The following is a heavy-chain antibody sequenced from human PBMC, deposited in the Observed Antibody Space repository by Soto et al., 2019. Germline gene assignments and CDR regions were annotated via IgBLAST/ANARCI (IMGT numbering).Heavy chain of an antibody. CDR2: INQDGNEK. Sequence: GGSLRLSCTASGFTFSTYWMIWVRQAPGKGLEWVANINQDGNEKYYVDSVKGRFTISRDNAKNSLYLQMNSLRAEDTAVYYCASGTSIWSDYYYDYWGQGTLVTVSS. V-gene: IGHV3-7*01. J-gene: IGHJ4*02. CDR3: ASGTSIWSDYYYDY. CDR1: GFTFSTYW. D-gene: IGHD3-3*01.